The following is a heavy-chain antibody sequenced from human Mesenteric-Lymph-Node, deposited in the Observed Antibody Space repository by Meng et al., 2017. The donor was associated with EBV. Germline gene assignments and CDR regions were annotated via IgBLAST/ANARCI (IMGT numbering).Heavy chain of an antibody. V-gene: IGHV4-34*01. Sequence: QAQLHQWGAGLLKPSEPLSLTCAVYGGSFSGYYWSWIRQPPGKGLEWIGEINHSGSTNYNPSLKSRVTISVDTSKNQFSLKLSSVTAADTAVYYCARRGKVGAGYWGQGTLVTVSS. CDR1: GGSFSGYY. J-gene: IGHJ4*02. CDR2: INHSGST. CDR3: ARRGKVGAGY. D-gene: IGHD1-26*01.